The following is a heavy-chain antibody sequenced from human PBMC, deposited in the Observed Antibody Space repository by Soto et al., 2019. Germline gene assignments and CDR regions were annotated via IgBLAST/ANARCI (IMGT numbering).Heavy chain of an antibody. V-gene: IGHV5-51*01. J-gene: IGHJ4*02. Sequence: XESLNISCKGSGYSFTSYWLGWVRQMPGKGLEWMGIIYPGDSVTRYSPSFQGQVTISADKSISTAYLQWSSLKAADTAMYYCARHLPQTGDLDYWGQGTLVTVSS. CDR3: ARHLPQTGDLDY. D-gene: IGHD7-27*01. CDR1: GYSFTSYW. CDR2: IYPGDSVT.